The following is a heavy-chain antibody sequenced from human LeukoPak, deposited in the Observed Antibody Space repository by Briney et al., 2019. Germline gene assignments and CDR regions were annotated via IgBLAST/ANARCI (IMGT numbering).Heavy chain of an antibody. CDR3: ARLETYDSTLDY. D-gene: IGHD3-22*01. Sequence: PSETLSLTCTLSGDSITTSSYYWGWIRQPPGKGLEWIGNIYYSGSTYYNPSLKSRVTISVDTSKNQFSLWLSSVTAADTAVYYCARLETYDSTLDYWGQGTLVTVSS. CDR2: IYYSGST. CDR1: GDSITTSSYY. V-gene: IGHV4-39*01. J-gene: IGHJ4*02.